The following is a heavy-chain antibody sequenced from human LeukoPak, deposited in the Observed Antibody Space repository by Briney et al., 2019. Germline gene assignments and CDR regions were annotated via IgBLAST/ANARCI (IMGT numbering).Heavy chain of an antibody. Sequence: PGGSLRLSCAASGFTFSTYSMTWVRQAPGKGLEWVSTISSSSTYIYYADSVKGRFTISRDNAKNSLYLQMNSLRAEDTAVYYCTRDLTIEVAGTGYWGQGTLVTVSS. V-gene: IGHV3-21*01. CDR1: GFTFSTYS. CDR3: TRDLTIEVAGTGY. J-gene: IGHJ4*02. D-gene: IGHD6-19*01. CDR2: ISSSSTYI.